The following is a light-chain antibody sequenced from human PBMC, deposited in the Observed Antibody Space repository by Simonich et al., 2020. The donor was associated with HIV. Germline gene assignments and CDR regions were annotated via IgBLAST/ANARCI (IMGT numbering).Light chain of an antibody. CDR2: RAS. J-gene: IGKJ4*01. V-gene: IGKV1-5*03. CDR1: QSISDW. Sequence: DIQMTQSPSTLSASVGDRVTITCRASQSISDWLAWYQQKPGKAPKLLIYRASSLERGVPSRFSGSGSGTEFTLTISSLQPDDFATYYCQQYKSYSTFGGGTKVEIK. CDR3: QQYKSYST.